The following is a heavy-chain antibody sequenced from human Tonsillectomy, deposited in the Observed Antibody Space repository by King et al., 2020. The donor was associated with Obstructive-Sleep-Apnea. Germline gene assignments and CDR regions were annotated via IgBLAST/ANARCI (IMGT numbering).Heavy chain of an antibody. CDR2: ISYDGQNK. CDR3: ARGLSTVWGFDY. V-gene: IGHV3-30*04. J-gene: IGHJ4*02. D-gene: IGHD4-17*01. Sequence: VQLVESGGGVVQPGRSLRLSCVASGFTFSNYAMHWVRQAPGKGLGGVAVISYDGQNKYYADSVKGRFTISRDNSKNTLDLQMNSLRAEDTAVYYCARGLSTVWGFDYWGQGILVTVSS. CDR1: GFTFSNYA.